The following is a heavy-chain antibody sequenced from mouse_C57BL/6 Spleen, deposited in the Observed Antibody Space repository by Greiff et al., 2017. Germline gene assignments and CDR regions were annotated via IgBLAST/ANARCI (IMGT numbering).Heavy chain of an antibody. CDR3: TTVRGYYGSRDY. CDR2: IDPENGDT. CDR1: GFTIKDDY. D-gene: IGHD1-1*01. V-gene: IGHV14-4*01. J-gene: IGHJ2*01. Sequence: VQLQQSGAELVRPGASVKLSCTASGFTIKDDYMHWVKQRPEQGLEWIGWIDPENGDTEYASKFQGKATITADTSSNTAYLQLSSLTSEDTAVYYCTTVRGYYGSRDYWGQGTTLTVSS.